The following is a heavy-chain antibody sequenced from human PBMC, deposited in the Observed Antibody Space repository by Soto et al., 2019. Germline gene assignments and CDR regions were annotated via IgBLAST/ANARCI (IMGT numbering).Heavy chain of an antibody. Sequence: PGGSLRLSCLASGFTFSDFAMTWVRHVPGRDLEWVASLDGAGGSTHYAESVRGRFSISRDNSQNTLFLQMKRLTVDDTAIYYCAAPRDEYGSGVSWFTYGMDIWGQGTTVTVSS. CDR1: GFTFSDFA. CDR2: LDGAGGST. V-gene: IGHV3-23*01. D-gene: IGHD3-10*01. J-gene: IGHJ6*02. CDR3: AAPRDEYGSGVSWFTYGMDI.